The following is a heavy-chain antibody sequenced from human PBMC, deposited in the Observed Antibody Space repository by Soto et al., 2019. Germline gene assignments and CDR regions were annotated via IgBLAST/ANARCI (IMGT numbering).Heavy chain of an antibody. D-gene: IGHD3-22*01. Sequence: GGSLRLSCAASGFTFSSSAMNWVRQAPEKGLEWVSSISGSGGSTYYTDSVKGRFTISRDNSKNTLYLQMNSLRAGDTAVYYCAFPDDSSGFDYWGQGTLVTVSS. CDR3: AFPDDSSGFDY. J-gene: IGHJ4*02. CDR2: ISGSGGST. V-gene: IGHV3-23*01. CDR1: GFTFSSSA.